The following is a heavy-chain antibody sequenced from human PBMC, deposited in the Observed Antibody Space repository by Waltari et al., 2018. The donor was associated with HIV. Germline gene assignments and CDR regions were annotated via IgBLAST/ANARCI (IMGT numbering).Heavy chain of an antibody. Sequence: EVYLVESGGGLVQPGESLTLSCAASEFTFSDYWMTWVRQGPGEGLEWVANINQDGTEEFYVDSVKGRFTIYRDNARNSLYLEMTNLRADDTAVYYCARGAASFDLWGQGTLVTVSS. D-gene: IGHD6-25*01. V-gene: IGHV3-7*01. CDR1: EFTFSDYW. CDR2: INQDGTEE. J-gene: IGHJ4*02. CDR3: ARGAASFDL.